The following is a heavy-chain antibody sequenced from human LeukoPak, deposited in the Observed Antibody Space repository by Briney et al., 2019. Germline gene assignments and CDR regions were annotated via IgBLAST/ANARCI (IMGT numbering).Heavy chain of an antibody. D-gene: IGHD6-19*01. CDR3: ARLDSSGWYFDY. V-gene: IGHV4-30-2*01. Sequence: SQTLSLTCAVSGGSISSGGYSWSWLRQPPGKGLEWIGYIYHSGSTYYNPSLKSRVNISVDRSKNQSSLKLSCVTAADTAVYYCARLDSSGWYFDYWGQGTLVTVSS. CDR2: IYHSGST. J-gene: IGHJ4*02. CDR1: GGSISSGGYS.